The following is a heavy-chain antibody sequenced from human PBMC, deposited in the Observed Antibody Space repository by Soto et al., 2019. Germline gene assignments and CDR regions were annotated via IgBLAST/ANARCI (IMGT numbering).Heavy chain of an antibody. Sequence: GASVKVSCKASGGTFSSYAISWVRQAPGQGLEWMGGIIPIFGTANYAQKFQGRVTITADESTSTAYMELSSLRSEDTAVYYCARDKVAVAGTIFDYWGQGTLVTVSS. CDR1: GGTFSSYA. J-gene: IGHJ4*02. V-gene: IGHV1-69*13. D-gene: IGHD6-19*01. CDR2: IIPIFGTA. CDR3: ARDKVAVAGTIFDY.